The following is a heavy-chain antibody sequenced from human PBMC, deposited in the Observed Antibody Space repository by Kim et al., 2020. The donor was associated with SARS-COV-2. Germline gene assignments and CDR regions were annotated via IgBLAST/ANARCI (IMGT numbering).Heavy chain of an antibody. V-gene: IGHV3-23*01. CDR2: RT. Sequence: RTYYADSVKGRFTTSRDNSWNTLSLQMSGLRAEDTAVYYCAKDQWGDGMDVWGQGTTVTVSS. J-gene: IGHJ6*02. D-gene: IGHD2-8*01. CDR3: AKDQWGDGMDV.